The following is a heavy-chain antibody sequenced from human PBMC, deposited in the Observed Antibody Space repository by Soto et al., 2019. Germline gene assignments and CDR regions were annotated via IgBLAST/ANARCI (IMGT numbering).Heavy chain of an antibody. D-gene: IGHD3-3*01. CDR3: ARFNDYVFWSGYYCH. CDR1: GYRFTSYW. J-gene: IGHJ4*02. CDR2: IYPGDSDT. Sequence: PGESLKISCKGSGYRFTSYWIGWVRQMPGKGLEWMGIIYPGDSDTRYSPSFQGQVTISADKSISTAYLQWSSLKASDTAMYYCARFNDYVFWSGYYCHWGQGTLVTVSS. V-gene: IGHV5-51*01.